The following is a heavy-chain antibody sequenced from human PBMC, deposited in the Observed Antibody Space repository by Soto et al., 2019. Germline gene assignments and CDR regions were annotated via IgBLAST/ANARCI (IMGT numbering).Heavy chain of an antibody. J-gene: IGHJ4*02. Sequence: ASVKVSCKASGYTFTGYYMHWVRQAPGQGLEWMGWINPNSGGTNYAQKFQGWVTMTRDTSISTAYMELSRLRSDDTAVYYCARDGNWNYEPGYYFDYWGQRTLVTVSS. CDR3: ARDGNWNYEPGYYFDY. CDR1: GYTFTGYY. CDR2: INPNSGGT. D-gene: IGHD1-7*01. V-gene: IGHV1-2*04.